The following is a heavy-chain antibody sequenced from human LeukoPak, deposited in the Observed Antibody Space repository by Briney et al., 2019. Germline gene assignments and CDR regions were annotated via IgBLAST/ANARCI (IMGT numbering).Heavy chain of an antibody. Sequence: ASVKVSCKASGYSFTGYYIHWVRQAPGQGLEWMGWISAYNGNTNYAQKLQGRVTMTTDTSTSTAYMELRSLRSDDTAVYYCARGNNWNPRTTDYYYYMDVWGKGTTVTVSS. V-gene: IGHV1-18*04. CDR1: GYSFTGYY. CDR3: ARGNNWNPRTTDYYYYMDV. CDR2: ISAYNGNT. D-gene: IGHD1-20*01. J-gene: IGHJ6*03.